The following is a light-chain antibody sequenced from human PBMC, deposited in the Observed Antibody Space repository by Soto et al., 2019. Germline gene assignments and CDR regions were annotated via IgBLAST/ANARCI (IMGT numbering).Light chain of an antibody. CDR1: SNDFGTYYF. J-gene: IGLJ2*01. CDR2: DGT. Sequence: QSALTQPDSVSGSPGQSITISCTRTSNDFGTYYFVSWYQQHPDKAPKLIIYDGTERPSGVSNRFSGSKSGNTASLTISTLQSDDEAHYYCRSYATYNMILGGGTKLTLL. V-gene: IGLV2-23*01. CDR3: RSYATYNMI.